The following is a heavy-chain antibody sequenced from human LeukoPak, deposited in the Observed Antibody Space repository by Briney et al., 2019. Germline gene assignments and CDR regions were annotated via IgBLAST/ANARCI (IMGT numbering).Heavy chain of an antibody. CDR3: ARGPSGYYYV. D-gene: IGHD3-22*01. CDR2: IDHSGST. V-gene: IGHV4-34*01. J-gene: IGHJ4*02. Sequence: SETLSLTCAVYGGSFSGYYWSWIRQPPGKGLEWIGEIDHSGSTNYNPSLKSRVTISVDTSKNQFSLKLSSVTAADTAVYYCARGPSGYYYVWGQGTLVTVSS. CDR1: GGSFSGYY.